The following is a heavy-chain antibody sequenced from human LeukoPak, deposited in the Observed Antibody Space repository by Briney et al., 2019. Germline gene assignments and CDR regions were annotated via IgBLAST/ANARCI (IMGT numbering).Heavy chain of an antibody. CDR3: GRDPNGDYVGAFEF. D-gene: IGHD4-17*01. CDR2: IKGNGGDT. V-gene: IGHV3-23*01. CDR1: GFTFSNFA. J-gene: IGHJ3*01. Sequence: GGSLRLSCAASGFTFSNFALVWVRQAPGKGLEWVSAIKGNGGDTRYADAVKGRFTISRDNSKNTLYLHMNSLRAEDTAIYCCGRDPNGDYVGAFEFWGQGTIVTVSS.